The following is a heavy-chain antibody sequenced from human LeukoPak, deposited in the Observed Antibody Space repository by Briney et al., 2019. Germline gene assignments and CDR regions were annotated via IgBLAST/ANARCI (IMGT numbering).Heavy chain of an antibody. Sequence: GGSLRLSCAASGFTFRSYAMSWVRQAPGKGLEWVSAISGSGGSTYYADSVKGRFTISRDNPKNTLYLQMNSLRAEDTAVYYCAKIPGYNWNYVDRFDHWGQGTLVTVSS. CDR3: AKIPGYNWNYVDRFDH. D-gene: IGHD1-7*01. CDR2: ISGSGGST. J-gene: IGHJ5*02. CDR1: GFTFRSYA. V-gene: IGHV3-23*01.